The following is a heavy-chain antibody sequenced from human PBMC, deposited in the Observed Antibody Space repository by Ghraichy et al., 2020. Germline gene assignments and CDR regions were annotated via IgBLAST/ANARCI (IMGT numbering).Heavy chain of an antibody. CDR3: ARTHDSSSSYFDY. CDR1: GGSFSGYY. Sequence: SETLSLTCAVYGGSFSGYYWSWIRQPPGKGLEWIGEINHSGSTNYNPSLKSRVTISVDTSKNQFSLKLSSVTAADTAVYYCARTHDSSSSYFDYWGQGTLVTVSS. J-gene: IGHJ4*02. D-gene: IGHD6-6*01. V-gene: IGHV4-34*01. CDR2: INHSGST.